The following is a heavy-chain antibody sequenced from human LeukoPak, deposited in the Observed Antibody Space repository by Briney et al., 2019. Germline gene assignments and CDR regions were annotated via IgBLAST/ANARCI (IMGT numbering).Heavy chain of an antibody. CDR2: IYYSGST. CDR3: AREVPIVRGLRWDY. J-gene: IGHJ4*02. D-gene: IGHD3-10*01. V-gene: IGHV4-59*01. CDR1: GDSISSYY. Sequence: PSETLSLTCTVSGDSISSYYWNWVRQPPGKGLEWIGYIYYSGSTNCNPSLKSRVTIPIDTSKNQFSLKLRSVTAADTAVYYCAREVPIVRGLRWDYWGQGTLVTVSS.